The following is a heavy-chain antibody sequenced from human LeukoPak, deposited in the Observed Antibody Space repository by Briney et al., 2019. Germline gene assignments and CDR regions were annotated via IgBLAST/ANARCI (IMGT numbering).Heavy chain of an antibody. CDR2: INHSGST. CDR3: ARGLYRGCSSTSCYYYYYGMDV. Sequence: SETLSLTCAVYGGSFSGYYWSWIRQPPGKGLEWIGEINHSGSTNYNPSLKGRVTISVDTSKNQFSLKLSSVTAADTAVYYCARGLYRGCSSTSCYYYYYGMDVWGKGTTVTVSS. V-gene: IGHV4-34*01. J-gene: IGHJ6*04. D-gene: IGHD2-2*01. CDR1: GGSFSGYY.